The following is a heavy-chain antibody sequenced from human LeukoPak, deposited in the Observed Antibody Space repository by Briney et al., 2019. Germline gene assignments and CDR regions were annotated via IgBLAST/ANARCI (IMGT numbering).Heavy chain of an antibody. CDR1: GGSFSGYY. Sequence: SETLSPTCAVYGGSFSGYYWSWIRQPPGKGLEWIGEINHSGSTNYSPSLKSRVTISVDTSKNQFSLNLSSVTAADTAVYYCARGWYQGAFDIWGQGTMVTVSS. V-gene: IGHV4-34*01. CDR2: INHSGST. D-gene: IGHD2-2*01. J-gene: IGHJ3*02. CDR3: ARGWYQGAFDI.